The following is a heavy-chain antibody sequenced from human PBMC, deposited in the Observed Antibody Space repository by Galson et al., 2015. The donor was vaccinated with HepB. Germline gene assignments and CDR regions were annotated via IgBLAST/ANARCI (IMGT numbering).Heavy chain of an antibody. Sequence: TLSLTCAVSGGSISSSNWWSWVRQPPGKGLEWIGEIYHSGSTNYNPSLKSRVTISVDKSKNQFSLKLSSVTAADTAVYYCARREYYDYIWGSYRGGYFDYWGQGTLVTVSS. CDR3: ARREYYDYIWGSYRGGYFDY. CDR1: GGSISSSNW. J-gene: IGHJ4*02. CDR2: IYHSGST. D-gene: IGHD3-16*02. V-gene: IGHV4-4*02.